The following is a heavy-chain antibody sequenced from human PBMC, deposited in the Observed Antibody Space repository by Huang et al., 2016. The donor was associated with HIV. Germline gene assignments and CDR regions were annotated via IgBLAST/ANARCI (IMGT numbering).Heavy chain of an antibody. CDR1: GFTFRDHP. CDR2: ISFDGRNK. J-gene: IGHJ4*02. V-gene: IGHV3-30*14. D-gene: IGHD6-19*01. Sequence: QVQLVESGGGVVQPGRSLRLSCAVSGFTFRDHPMHWVRQAPGKGVGLVSVISFDGRNKFYADFVRGRFTISRDNSKNILYLQLNSLTPADTSIYYCARDTTTVAGLDFWGQGALVTVSS. CDR3: ARDTTTVAGLDF.